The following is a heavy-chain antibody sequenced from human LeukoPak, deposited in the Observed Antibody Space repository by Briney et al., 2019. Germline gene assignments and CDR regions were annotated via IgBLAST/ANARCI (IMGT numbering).Heavy chain of an antibody. D-gene: IGHD3-22*01. CDR1: GFTFSSYA. V-gene: IGHV3-30-3*01. CDR3: ARSGSGYYNGVY. J-gene: IGHJ4*02. CDR2: ISYDGSNK. Sequence: GGSLRLSCAASGFTFSSYAMHWVRQAPGKGLEWVAVISYDGSNKYYADSVKGRFTISRDNSKNTLYPQMNSLRAEDTAVYYCARSGSGYYNGVYWGQGTLVTVSS.